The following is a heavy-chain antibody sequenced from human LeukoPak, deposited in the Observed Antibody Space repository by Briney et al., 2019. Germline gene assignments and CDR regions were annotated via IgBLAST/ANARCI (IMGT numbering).Heavy chain of an antibody. CDR2: INPNSGGT. V-gene: IGHV1-2*02. J-gene: IGHJ4*02. Sequence: ASVKVSCKVSGYTLTELSMHWVRQAPGQGLEWMGWINPNSGGTNYAQKFQGRVTMTRDTSISTAYMELSRLRSDDTAVYYCAREDRGYNYGLDYWGQGTLVTVSS. CDR3: AREDRGYNYGLDY. CDR1: GYTLTELS. D-gene: IGHD5-18*01.